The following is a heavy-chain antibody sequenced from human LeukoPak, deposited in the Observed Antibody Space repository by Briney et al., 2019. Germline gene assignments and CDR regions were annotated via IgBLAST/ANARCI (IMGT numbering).Heavy chain of an antibody. CDR3: ARTDETAPAEDFQH. D-gene: IGHD2-21*02. V-gene: IGHV3-53*01. CDR2: IYSGGST. CDR1: GFSVSSNN. J-gene: IGHJ1*01. Sequence: GGSLRLSCAASGFSVSSNNMSWVRQAPGKGLEWVSVIYSGGSTYYADSAKGRFTISRDNSKNTLYLQMKSLRAEDTAVYYCARTDETAPAEDFQHWGQGTLVTVSS.